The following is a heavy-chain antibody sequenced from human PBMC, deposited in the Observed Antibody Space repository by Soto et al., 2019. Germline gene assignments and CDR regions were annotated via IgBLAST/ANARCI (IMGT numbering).Heavy chain of an antibody. Sequence: EVQLLESGGGLVQPGGSLRLSCAASGLTFRNYGLSWFRQAPGKGLEWVSGITGSGDSTYSADSLKGRFTTSRDNSKNSLDLQMNSLRAEDTAVYHWAAYGDNPAEGYSYDGMDVCCLGTTGTVSS. CDR3: AAYGDNPAEGYSYDGMDV. V-gene: IGHV3-23*01. CDR1: GLTFRNYG. J-gene: IGHJ6*02. CDR2: ITGSGDST. D-gene: IGHD4-17*01.